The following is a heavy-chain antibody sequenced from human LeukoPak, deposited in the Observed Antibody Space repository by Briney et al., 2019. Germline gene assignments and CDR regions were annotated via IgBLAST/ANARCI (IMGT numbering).Heavy chain of an antibody. CDR1: GFTFSNYG. Sequence: PGGSLRLSCAASGFTFSNYGMHWVRQAPGKGLEWVAFIRYEGNENYYADSVKGRFTISRDNAKNSLYLQMNSLRAEDTALYYCARDNLELLLAFDIWGQGTMVTVSS. CDR3: ARDNLELLLAFDI. D-gene: IGHD1-26*01. J-gene: IGHJ3*02. V-gene: IGHV3-30*02. CDR2: IRYEGNEN.